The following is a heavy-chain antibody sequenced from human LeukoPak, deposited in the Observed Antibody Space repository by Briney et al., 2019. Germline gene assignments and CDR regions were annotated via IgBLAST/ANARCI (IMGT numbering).Heavy chain of an antibody. Sequence: PGGSLRLSCAASGFTFSSYGMHWVRQAPGKGLEWVAVISYDGSNKYYADSVKGRFTIPRDNSKNTLYLQMNSLRAEDTAAYYCAKDHRNGDYDIGYWGQGTLVTVSS. CDR3: AKDHRNGDYDIGY. CDR1: GFTFSSYG. D-gene: IGHD4-17*01. J-gene: IGHJ4*02. CDR2: ISYDGSNK. V-gene: IGHV3-30*18.